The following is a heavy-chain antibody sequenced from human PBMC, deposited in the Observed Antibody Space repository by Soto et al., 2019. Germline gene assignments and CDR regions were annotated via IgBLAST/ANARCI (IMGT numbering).Heavy chain of an antibody. CDR1: GGTFSSYA. J-gene: IGHJ6*02. CDR2: IIPIFGTA. Sequence: SVNVSCKASGGTFSSYAISWVRQAPGQGLEWMGGIIPIFGTANYAQKFQGRVTITADESTSTAYMELSSLRSEDTAVYYCARGGHGSGSYYNPMDVWGQGTTVTVSS. V-gene: IGHV1-69*13. D-gene: IGHD3-10*01. CDR3: ARGGHGSGSYYNPMDV.